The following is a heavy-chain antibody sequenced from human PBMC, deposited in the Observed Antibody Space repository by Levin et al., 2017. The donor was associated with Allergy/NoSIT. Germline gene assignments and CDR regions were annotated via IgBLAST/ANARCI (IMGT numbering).Heavy chain of an antibody. Sequence: PSETLSLTCTVSGGSISSGDYYWSWIRQPPGKGLEWIGYIYYSGSTDYNPSLKSRVTISVDTSKNQFSLKLSSVTAADTAVYYCARADYTTIFGVVISWFDPWGQGTLVTVSS. CDR1: GGSISSGDYY. CDR3: ARADYTTIFGVVISWFDP. V-gene: IGHV4-30-4*01. J-gene: IGHJ5*02. CDR2: IYYSGST. D-gene: IGHD3-3*01.